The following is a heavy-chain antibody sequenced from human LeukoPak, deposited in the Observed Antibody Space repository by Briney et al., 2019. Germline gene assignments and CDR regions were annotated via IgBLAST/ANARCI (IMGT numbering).Heavy chain of an antibody. CDR2: IYYSGST. V-gene: IGHV4-59*08. J-gene: IGHJ4*02. CDR3: AGGLQLVRFDY. CDR1: GGSISSYY. Sequence: SETLSLTCTVSGGSISSYYWSWIRQPPGKGLEWIGYIYYSGSTNYNPSLKSRVTISVDTSKNQFSLKLSSVTAADTAVYYCAGGLQLVRFDYWGQGTLITVSS. D-gene: IGHD6-6*01.